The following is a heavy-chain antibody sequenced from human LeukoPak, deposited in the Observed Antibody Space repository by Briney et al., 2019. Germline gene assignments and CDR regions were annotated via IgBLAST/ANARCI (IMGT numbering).Heavy chain of an antibody. CDR2: IYPGDSDT. V-gene: IGHV5-51*01. CDR3: ARHGTRIAAAASGVAY. Sequence: GESLKISCKGSGYSFTSYWIGWVRQIPGKGLEWMGIIYPGDSDTRYSPSFQGQVTISADKSISTAYLQWSSLKASDTAMYYCARHGTRIAAAASGVAYWGQGTLVTVSS. D-gene: IGHD6-13*01. CDR1: GYSFTSYW. J-gene: IGHJ4*02.